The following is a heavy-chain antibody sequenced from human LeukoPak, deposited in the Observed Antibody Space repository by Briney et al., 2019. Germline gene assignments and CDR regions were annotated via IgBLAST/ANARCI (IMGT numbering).Heavy chain of an antibody. CDR1: GFTFSNYG. CDR3: AKDRLGAMMYFDF. CDR2: ISGSGGNT. Sequence: GGSLRLSCAASGFTFSNYGMSWVRQAPGKGLEWVSAISGSGGNTYYADSVKGRFTISRDNSKNTLYLQVNSLRVEDTAVYYCAKDRLGAMMYFDFWGQGTLVTVSS. J-gene: IGHJ4*02. V-gene: IGHV3-23*01. D-gene: IGHD1-26*01.